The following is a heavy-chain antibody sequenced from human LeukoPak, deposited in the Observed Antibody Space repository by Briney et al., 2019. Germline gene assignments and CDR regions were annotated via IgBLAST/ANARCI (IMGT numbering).Heavy chain of an antibody. J-gene: IGHJ4*02. Sequence: TSGGSLRLSCAASGFTFSSYSMNWVRQAPGKGLEWVSSISSSSSYIYYADSVKGRFTISRDNAKNSLCLQMNSLRAEDTAVYYCARSGRDSSGWIRYYFDYWGQGTLVTVSS. CDR1: GFTFSSYS. D-gene: IGHD6-19*01. CDR2: ISSSSSYI. V-gene: IGHV3-21*01. CDR3: ARSGRDSSGWIRYYFDY.